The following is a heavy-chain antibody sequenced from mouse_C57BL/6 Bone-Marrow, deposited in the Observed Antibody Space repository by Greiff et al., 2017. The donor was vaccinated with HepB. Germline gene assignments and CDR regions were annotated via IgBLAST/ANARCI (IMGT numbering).Heavy chain of an antibody. CDR3: ARSLLYGSSYGYFDV. Sequence: EVQLQQSGPELVKPGASVKISCKASGYSFTGYYMNWVKQSPEKSLEWIGEINPSTGGTTYNQKFKAKATLTVDKSSSTAYMQLKSLTSEDSAVYYCARSLLYGSSYGYFDVWGTGTTVTVSS. CDR1: GYSFTGYY. V-gene: IGHV1-42*01. J-gene: IGHJ1*03. D-gene: IGHD1-1*01. CDR2: INPSTGGT.